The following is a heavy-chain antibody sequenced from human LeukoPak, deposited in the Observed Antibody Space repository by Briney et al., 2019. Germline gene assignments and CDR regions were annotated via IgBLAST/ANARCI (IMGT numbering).Heavy chain of an antibody. Sequence: SETLSLTCTVSGGSISSDSWGWIWQRPREGQWWIEYIYYSGSTNHNPPLKSPVTMSVDPSKSQFSPKLSSVTAADTAVYYCARGDRPPAAGFDYWGQGTLVTVSS. V-gene: IGHV4-59*01. CDR1: GGSISSDS. J-gene: IGHJ4*02. CDR3: ARGDRPPAAGFDY. D-gene: IGHD5-24*01. CDR2: IYYSGST.